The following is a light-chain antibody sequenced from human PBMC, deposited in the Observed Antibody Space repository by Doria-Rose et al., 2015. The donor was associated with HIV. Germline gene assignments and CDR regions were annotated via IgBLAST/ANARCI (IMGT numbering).Light chain of an antibody. V-gene: IGKV1-9*01. CDR1: QGIGDH. J-gene: IGKJ3*01. Sequence: GDRVTITCRASQGIGDHLAWYQQKPGKAPNHLIYEASTLLGGVPSRFSGSGSGTEFSLTINSLQSEDFAAYYCQQLKSYPFTFGPGTRVDIK. CDR3: QQLKSYPFT. CDR2: EAS.